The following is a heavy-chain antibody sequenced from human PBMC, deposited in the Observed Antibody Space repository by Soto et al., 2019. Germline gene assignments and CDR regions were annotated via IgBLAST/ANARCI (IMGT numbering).Heavy chain of an antibody. J-gene: IGHJ4*02. CDR1: GFTVSGYR. V-gene: IGHV3-74*01. D-gene: IGHD1-1*01. CDR3: AKVDGTGTTPDY. CDR2: INSDGSYT. Sequence: GGSLRLSCAASGFTVSGYRMHWVRQAPGKGLTWVSRINSDGSYTSSADSVKGRFTISKDNAKNTLYLQMNSLRAEDTALYYCAKVDGTGTTPDYWGQGTLVTVSS.